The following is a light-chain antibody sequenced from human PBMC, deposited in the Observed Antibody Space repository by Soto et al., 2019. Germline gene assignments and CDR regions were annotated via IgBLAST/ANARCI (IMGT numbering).Light chain of an antibody. J-gene: IGLJ1*01. Sequence: QSVLTQPPSASGSPGQSVTISCTGTSRDVGGYDSVSWYQQHPGKAPKLMIYDVFKRPSRVPDRFSGSKSGNTASLTVSGLQAEDEADYYCNSYAGGTYVFGTGTKVTVL. CDR1: SRDVGGYDS. CDR2: DVF. CDR3: NSYAGGTYV. V-gene: IGLV2-8*01.